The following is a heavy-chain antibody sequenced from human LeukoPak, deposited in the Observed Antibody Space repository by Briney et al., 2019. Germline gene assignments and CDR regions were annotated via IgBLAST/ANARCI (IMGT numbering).Heavy chain of an antibody. CDR3: ARGFYGSSLAIDAPTGAYYYYMDV. V-gene: IGHV4-34*01. Sequence: PSETLSLTCAVYGGSFSGYYWSWIRQPPGKGLEWIGEINHSGSTNYNPSLKSRVTISVDTSKNQFSLKLSSVTAADTAVYYCARGFYGSSLAIDAPTGAYYYYMDVWGKGTTVTVSS. CDR2: INHSGST. D-gene: IGHD3-10*01. J-gene: IGHJ6*03. CDR1: GGSFSGYY.